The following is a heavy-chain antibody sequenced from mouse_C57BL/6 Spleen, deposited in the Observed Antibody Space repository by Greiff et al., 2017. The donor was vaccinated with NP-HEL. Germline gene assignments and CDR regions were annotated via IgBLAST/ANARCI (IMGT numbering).Heavy chain of an antibody. Sequence: QVQLQQPGAELVKPGASVKLSCKASGYTFTSYWMQWVKQRPGQGLEWIGEIDPSDSYTNYNQKFKGKATLTVDTSSSTAYMQLSSLTSEDSAVYYCARRWGNYDYFDYWGQGTTLTVSS. V-gene: IGHV1-50*01. CDR2: IDPSDSYT. D-gene: IGHD2-1*01. J-gene: IGHJ2*01. CDR1: GYTFTSYW. CDR3: ARRWGNYDYFDY.